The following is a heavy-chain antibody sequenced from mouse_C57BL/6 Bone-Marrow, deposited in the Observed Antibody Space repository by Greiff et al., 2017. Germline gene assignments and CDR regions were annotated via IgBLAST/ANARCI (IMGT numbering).Heavy chain of an antibody. D-gene: IGHD1-1*01. CDR1: GFSLTSYG. J-gene: IGHJ4*01. CDR2: IWRGGST. Sequence: VQLQQSGPGLVQPSQSLSITCTVSGFSLTSYGVHWVRQSPGKGLEWLGVIWRGGSTDYNAAFMSRLSITKDNSKSQVFFKMNSLQAADTAIYDCATITTVVARYAMDYWGKGTSVTVSS. CDR3: ATITTVVARYAMDY. V-gene: IGHV2-5*01.